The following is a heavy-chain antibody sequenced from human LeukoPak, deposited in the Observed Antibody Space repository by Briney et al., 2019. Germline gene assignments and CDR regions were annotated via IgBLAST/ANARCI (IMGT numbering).Heavy chain of an antibody. CDR1: GGTFSSYT. J-gene: IGHJ4*02. V-gene: IGHV1-69*02. D-gene: IGHD3-10*01. CDR3: ARTYGSGSPFDY. Sequence: SVKVSCKASGGTFSSYTISWVRQAPGQGLEWMGRIIPILGIANYAQKFQGRVAITADKSTSTAYMELSSLRSEDTAVYYCARTYGSGSPFDYWGQGTLVTVSS. CDR2: IIPILGIA.